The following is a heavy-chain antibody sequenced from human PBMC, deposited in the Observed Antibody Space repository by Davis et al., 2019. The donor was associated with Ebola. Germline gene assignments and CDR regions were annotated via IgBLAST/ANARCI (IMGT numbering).Heavy chain of an antibody. Sequence: PGGSLRLSCAASGFTFSSFWMSWVRQAPGKGLEWVANIKQDGRDKYYMDSVKGRFTVSRDNAKNSLYLQMNTLRAEDTAVYYCARRYYGSGTYYKDYWGQGTLVTVSS. D-gene: IGHD3-10*01. V-gene: IGHV3-7*01. CDR1: GFTFSSFW. CDR2: IKQDGRDK. J-gene: IGHJ4*02. CDR3: ARRYYGSGTYYKDY.